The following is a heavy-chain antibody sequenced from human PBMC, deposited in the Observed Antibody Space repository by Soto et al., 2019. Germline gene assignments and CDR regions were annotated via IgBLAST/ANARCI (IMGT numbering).Heavy chain of an antibody. CDR3: ARDSHYDILTGYSRNAFDM. CDR2: INPNSGGT. J-gene: IGHJ3*02. CDR1: GYNFAGHY. D-gene: IGHD3-9*01. Sequence: ASVKVSCKTSGYNFAGHYLHWVRQAPGQGLDWMGWINPNSGGTIYAQKFQGRVTMTSDTSISTAYMVLTSLRSDDTAVYYCARDSHYDILTGYSRNAFDMWGRWTVVTVSS. V-gene: IGHV1-2*02.